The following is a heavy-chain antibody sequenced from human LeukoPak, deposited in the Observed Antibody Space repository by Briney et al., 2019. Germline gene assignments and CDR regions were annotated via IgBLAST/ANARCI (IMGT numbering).Heavy chain of an antibody. Sequence: PSETLSLTCTASGASISNSRDYWGWIRQPPGKGLEWIGSIFFSGSTYYNPSLKSRAAISVDSSKNQFSLKLSSVTAADTAFYYCARRVEIAVAGPIEYWGQGTLVPVSS. CDR3: ARRVEIAVAGPIEY. V-gene: IGHV4-39*01. CDR1: GASISNSRDY. CDR2: IFFSGST. J-gene: IGHJ4*02. D-gene: IGHD6-19*01.